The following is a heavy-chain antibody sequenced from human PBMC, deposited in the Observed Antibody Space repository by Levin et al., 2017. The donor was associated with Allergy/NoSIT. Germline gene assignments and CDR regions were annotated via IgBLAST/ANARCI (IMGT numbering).Heavy chain of an antibody. CDR1: GDSISGYY. CDR2: IYYSGNT. V-gene: IGHV4-59*01. CDR3: ARGPPWRGEYGDYFDF. Sequence: SETLSLTCTVSGDSISGYYWHWIRQPPGKGLEWIGYIYYSGNTHYNPSLKIRVTISVDTSKNQFSLNLSSVTAADTAVFDCARGPPWRGEYGDYFDFWGQGTLVTVSS. D-gene: IGHD4-17*01. J-gene: IGHJ4*02.